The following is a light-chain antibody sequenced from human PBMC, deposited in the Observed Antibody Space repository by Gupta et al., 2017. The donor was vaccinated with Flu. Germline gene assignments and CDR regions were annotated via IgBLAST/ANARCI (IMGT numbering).Light chain of an antibody. Sequence: VTISFTGTTSDGGGGNDVSWYQQPPAETPNLIIYDVNKRRSGVSDRFSGSKSGTTASLTTTGLQAEDEADFYCYSVAGAYMYWVLGGGTRLTVL. CDR3: YSVAGAYMYWV. CDR2: DVN. J-gene: IGLJ3*02. V-gene: IGLV2-11*01. CDR1: TSDGGGGND.